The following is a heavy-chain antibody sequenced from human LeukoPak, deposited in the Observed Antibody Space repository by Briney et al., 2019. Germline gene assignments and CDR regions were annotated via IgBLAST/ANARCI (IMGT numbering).Heavy chain of an antibody. CDR1: GFTLSNCW. D-gene: IGHD2-2*01. Sequence: GGSLRLSCAASGFTLSNCWMSWVRQAPGKGLEWVANIKQDGSEKYYVDSVKGRFTISRDNAENSLYLQMNGLRAEDTAVYYCARGLVVGPSAHSAIFDYWGQGTLVTVSS. J-gene: IGHJ4*02. V-gene: IGHV3-7*01. CDR3: ARGLVVGPSAHSAIFDY. CDR2: IKQDGSEK.